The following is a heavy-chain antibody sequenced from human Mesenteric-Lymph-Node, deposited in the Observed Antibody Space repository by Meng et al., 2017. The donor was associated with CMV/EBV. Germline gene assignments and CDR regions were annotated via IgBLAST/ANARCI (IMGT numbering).Heavy chain of an antibody. Sequence: CKASGYTFTSYAMNWVRQDPGQGLEWMGWINTNTGNPTYAQGFTGRFVFSLDTSVSTAYLQISSLKAEDTAVYYCARVYSSSWPRFDPWGQGTLVTVSS. J-gene: IGHJ5*02. V-gene: IGHV7-4-1*02. CDR2: INTNTGNP. D-gene: IGHD6-13*01. CDR3: ARVYSSSWPRFDP. CDR1: GYTFTSYA.